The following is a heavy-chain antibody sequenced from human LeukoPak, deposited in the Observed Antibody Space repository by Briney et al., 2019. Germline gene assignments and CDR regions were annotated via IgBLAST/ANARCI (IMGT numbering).Heavy chain of an antibody. D-gene: IGHD1-26*01. CDR2: FDWDDDN. Sequence: SGPTLVNPTQTLTLTCTFYGFSLSTSGICVSWIRQPPVKALEWLARFDWDDDNYYSTSLKTRLTISKDTSKNQVVLTMTNMDPVDTATYYCARMVGCLEDYFDYWGQGTLVTVSS. J-gene: IGHJ4*02. CDR1: GFSLSTSGIC. CDR3: ARMVGCLEDYFDY. V-gene: IGHV2-70*11.